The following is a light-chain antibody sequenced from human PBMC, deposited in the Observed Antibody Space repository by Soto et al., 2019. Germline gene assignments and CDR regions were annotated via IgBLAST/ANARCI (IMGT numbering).Light chain of an antibody. Sequence: QSALTQPRSVSGSPGQSVTISCTGTSSDVGGYNYVSWYQHHPGKAPKLMIFDVSKRPSGVPDRFSGSKSGNTASLTISGLQAEDEADYYCCSYAGSNTFDVFGTGTTLTVL. J-gene: IGLJ1*01. CDR2: DVS. CDR1: SSDVGGYNY. CDR3: CSYAGSNTFDV. V-gene: IGLV2-11*01.